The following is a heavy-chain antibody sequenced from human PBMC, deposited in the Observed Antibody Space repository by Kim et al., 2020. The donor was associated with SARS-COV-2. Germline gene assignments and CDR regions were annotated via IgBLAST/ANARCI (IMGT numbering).Heavy chain of an antibody. V-gene: IGHV5-51*01. CDR1: GYSFTSYW. CDR3: ARTESSGYYFTGAFDI. J-gene: IGHJ3*02. CDR2: IYPGDSDT. Sequence: GESLKISCKGSGYSFTSYWIGWVRQMPGKGLEWMGIIYPGDSDTRYSPSFQGQVTISADKSISTAYLQWSSLKASDTAMYYCARTESSGYYFTGAFDIWGQGTMVTVSS. D-gene: IGHD3-22*01.